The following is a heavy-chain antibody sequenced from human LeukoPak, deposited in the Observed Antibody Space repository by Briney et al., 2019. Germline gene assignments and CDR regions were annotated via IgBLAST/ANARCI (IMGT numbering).Heavy chain of an antibody. CDR3: AKSSYYGDYYFDY. CDR2: ISGSGGST. CDR1: GFXXXSYA. V-gene: IGHV3-23*01. D-gene: IGHD4-17*01. J-gene: IGHJ4*02. Sequence: SGFXXXSYAMSWVRQAPGKGLEWVSAISGSGGSTYYADSVKGRFTISRDNSKNTLYLQMNSLRAEDTAVYYCAKSSYYGDYYFDYWGQGTLVTVSS.